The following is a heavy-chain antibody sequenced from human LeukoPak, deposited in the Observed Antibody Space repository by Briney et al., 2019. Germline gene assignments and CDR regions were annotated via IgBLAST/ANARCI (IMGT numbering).Heavy chain of an antibody. CDR2: ISAYNGNT. Sequence: ASVKVSCKASGYTFTSYGISWVRQAPGQGLEWMGWISAYNGNTNYAQKLQGRVTMTTDTFTSTAYMELRSLRSDDTAVYYCAREGPGCSSTSCYTSSDYWGQGTLVTVSS. J-gene: IGHJ4*02. CDR3: AREGPGCSSTSCYTSSDY. V-gene: IGHV1-18*01. CDR1: GYTFTSYG. D-gene: IGHD2-2*02.